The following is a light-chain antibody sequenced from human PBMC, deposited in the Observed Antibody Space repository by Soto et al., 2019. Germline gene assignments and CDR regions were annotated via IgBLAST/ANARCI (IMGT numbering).Light chain of an antibody. CDR3: QQYELWPLT. J-gene: IGKJ4*01. CDR2: DTS. CDR1: QSVHNN. V-gene: IGKV3-15*01. Sequence: EVVMTQSPATLSVSPGDRATLSCRASQSVHNNLAWYQQKPGQAPRLLIFDTSTRATDIPIRFTGGGSGTEFTLTISSLPSEDSAVYYCQQYELWPLTFGGGTKVEIK.